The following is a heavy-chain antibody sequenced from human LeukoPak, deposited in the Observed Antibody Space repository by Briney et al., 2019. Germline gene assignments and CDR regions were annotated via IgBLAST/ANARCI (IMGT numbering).Heavy chain of an antibody. J-gene: IGHJ4*02. D-gene: IGHD2-21*01. Sequence: GGSLRLSCAASAFSFSSYSMSWVRQAPGKGLEWVSYISSSGSTTYYADSVKGRFTISRDNAQKSLYLQMNSLRAEDTAVYYCVTLFGFDYWGQGTLVTVSS. V-gene: IGHV3-48*01. CDR1: AFSFSSYS. CDR3: VTLFGFDY. CDR2: ISSSGSTT.